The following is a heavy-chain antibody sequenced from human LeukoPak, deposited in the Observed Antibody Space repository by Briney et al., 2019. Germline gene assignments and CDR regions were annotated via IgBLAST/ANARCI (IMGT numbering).Heavy chain of an antibody. D-gene: IGHD3-9*01. CDR2: IYYSGNT. CDR1: GGSISSSSYY. J-gene: IGHJ3*02. Sequence: SETLSLTCTVSGGSISSSSYYWAWIRQPPGKGLEWIGSIYYSGNTYYNPSLKSRVTISVDTSKNQFSLKLSSVTAADTAVYYCARHPRRYFGPADIWGQGTMVTVSS. V-gene: IGHV4-39*01. CDR3: ARHPRRYFGPADI.